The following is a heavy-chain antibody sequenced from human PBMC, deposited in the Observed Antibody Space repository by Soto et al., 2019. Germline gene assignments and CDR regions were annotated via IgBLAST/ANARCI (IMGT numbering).Heavy chain of an antibody. CDR1: GGSISSYY. D-gene: IGHD1-26*01. Sequence: SETLSLTCTVSGGSISSYYWSWIRQPPGKGLEWIGYIHYSGSTNYNPSLKSRVTISVDTSKNQFSLKLSSVTAADTAVYYCARSDIRENAFDIWGQGTMVTVS. CDR3: ARSDIRENAFDI. CDR2: IHYSGST. V-gene: IGHV4-59*01. J-gene: IGHJ3*02.